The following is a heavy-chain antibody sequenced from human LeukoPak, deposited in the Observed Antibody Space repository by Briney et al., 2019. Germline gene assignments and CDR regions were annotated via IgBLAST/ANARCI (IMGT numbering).Heavy chain of an antibody. CDR3: ARGGKYYDSSGYYYDY. CDR2: ISAYNGNT. V-gene: IGHV1-18*01. Sequence: ASVKVSCKASGGTFSSYAISWVRQAPGQGLEWMGWISAYNGNTNYAQKLQGRVTMTTDTSTSTAYMELRSLRSDDTAVYYCARGGKYYDSSGYYYDYWGQGTMVTVSS. D-gene: IGHD3-22*01. CDR1: GGTFSSYA. J-gene: IGHJ3*01.